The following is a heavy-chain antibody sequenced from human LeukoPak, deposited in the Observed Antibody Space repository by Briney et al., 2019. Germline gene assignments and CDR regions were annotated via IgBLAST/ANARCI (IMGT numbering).Heavy chain of an antibody. V-gene: IGHV5-51*01. J-gene: IGHJ4*02. CDR3: ARRPEAARREYFFDY. Sequence: GESLKISCKGSGYSFTSYWIGWVRQMPGKGLEWMGILYPGDSNTRYSPSFQGQVTFSADKSISTAYLQWSSLKASDTAIYYCARRPEAARREYFFDYWGQGTLVTVSS. D-gene: IGHD6-6*01. CDR1: GYSFTSYW. CDR2: LYPGDSNT.